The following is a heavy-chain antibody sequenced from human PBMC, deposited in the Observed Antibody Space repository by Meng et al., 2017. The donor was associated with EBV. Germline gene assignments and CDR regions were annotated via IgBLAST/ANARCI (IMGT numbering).Heavy chain of an antibody. CDR1: GYTFTGYD. Sequence: GRLVQSGAEVKKPGASVKVSCKASGYTFTGYDMHWVRQAPGQGLEWMGRINPNSGGTNYAQKFQGRVTMTRDTSISTAYMELSRLRSDDTAVYYCARVGIAVAGTGDYWGQGTLVTVSS. CDR2: INPNSGGT. CDR3: ARVGIAVAGTGDY. V-gene: IGHV1-2*06. D-gene: IGHD6-19*01. J-gene: IGHJ4*02.